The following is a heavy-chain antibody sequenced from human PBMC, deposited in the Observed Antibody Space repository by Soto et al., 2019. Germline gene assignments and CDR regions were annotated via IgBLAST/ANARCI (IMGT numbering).Heavy chain of an antibody. CDR2: INHSGST. Sequence: SETLSLTCAVYGGSFSGYYWSWIRQPPGKGLEWIGEINHSGSTNYNPSLKSRVTISVDTSKNQFSLKLSSVTAADTAVYYCARGAIVVVPAAYWFDPWGQGTLVT. CDR3: ARGAIVVVPAAYWFDP. J-gene: IGHJ5*02. D-gene: IGHD2-2*01. V-gene: IGHV4-34*01. CDR1: GGSFSGYY.